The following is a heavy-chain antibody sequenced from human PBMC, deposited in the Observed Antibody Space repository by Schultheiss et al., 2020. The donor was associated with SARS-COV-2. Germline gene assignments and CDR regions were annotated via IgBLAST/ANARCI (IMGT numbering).Heavy chain of an antibody. Sequence: ASVKVSCKASGYTFTGYYMHWVRQAPGQGLEWMGWINPNSGNTGYAQKFQGRVTMTRNTSISTAYMELSSLRSEDTAVYYCARVREPTIVVGPFDYWGQGTLVTVSS. V-gene: IGHV1-8*02. CDR3: ARVREPTIVVGPFDY. CDR1: GYTFTGYY. J-gene: IGHJ4*02. D-gene: IGHD3-22*01. CDR2: INPNSGNT.